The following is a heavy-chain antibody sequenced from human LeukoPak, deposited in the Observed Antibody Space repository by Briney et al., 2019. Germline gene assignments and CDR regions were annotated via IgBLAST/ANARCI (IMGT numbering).Heavy chain of an antibody. V-gene: IGHV3-21*01. CDR3: ARDKNWGSGAFDI. CDR2: ISISSSYL. CDR1: GFTFSSYS. J-gene: IGHJ3*02. D-gene: IGHD7-27*01. Sequence: GGSLRLSCAASGFTFSSYSMIWVRQAPGKGLEWVSSISISSSYLYYADSVKGRFTISRDNAKNSLYLQMNRLRAEDTAVYYCARDKNWGSGAFDIWGQGTMVTVSS.